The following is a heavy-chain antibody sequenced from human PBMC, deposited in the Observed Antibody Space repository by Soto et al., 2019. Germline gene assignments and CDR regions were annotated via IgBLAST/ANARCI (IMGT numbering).Heavy chain of an antibody. CDR3: AHSGCTNGVCYTPLGIGAFDI. CDR2: IYWDDDK. Sequence: QITLKESGPTLVKPTQTLTLTCTFSGFSLSTSGVGVGWIRQPPGKALEWLALIYWDDDKRYSPSLKSRLTITKDTSKNQVVLTMTNMDPVDTATYYCAHSGCTNGVCYTPLGIGAFDIWGQGTMVTVSS. J-gene: IGHJ3*02. V-gene: IGHV2-5*02. D-gene: IGHD2-8*01. CDR1: GFSLSTSGVG.